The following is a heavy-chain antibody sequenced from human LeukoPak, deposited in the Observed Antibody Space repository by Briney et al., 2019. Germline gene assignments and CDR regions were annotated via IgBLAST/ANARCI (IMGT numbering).Heavy chain of an antibody. Sequence: PSQTLSLTCTVSGGSISSGSYYWSWIRQPAGKGLEWIGRIYTSGSTNYNPSLKSRFTISVDTSKNQFSLKLSSVTAADTAVYYCARVALLNFLARHHGYFDLWGRGTLVTVSS. D-gene: IGHD2/OR15-2a*01. CDR1: GGSISSGSYY. CDR3: ARVALLNFLARHHGYFDL. J-gene: IGHJ2*01. V-gene: IGHV4-61*02. CDR2: IYTSGST.